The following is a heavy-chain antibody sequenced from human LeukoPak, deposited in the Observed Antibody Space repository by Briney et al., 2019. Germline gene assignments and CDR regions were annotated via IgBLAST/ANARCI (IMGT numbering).Heavy chain of an antibody. Sequence: ASVKVSCKASGYTFTSYDFDCARQATGQRPEWMGWMSPNSGDTGYAQKFQDRVTMTRNTSISTAYMELSSLRSDDTAVYYCARGPPNWGYDYWGPGTLVTVSS. CDR3: ARGPPNWGYDY. V-gene: IGHV1-8*01. CDR2: MSPNSGDT. J-gene: IGHJ4*02. CDR1: GYTFTSYD. D-gene: IGHD7-27*01.